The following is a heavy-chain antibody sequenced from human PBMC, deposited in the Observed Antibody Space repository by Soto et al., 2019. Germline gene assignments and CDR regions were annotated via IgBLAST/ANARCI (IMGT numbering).Heavy chain of an antibody. V-gene: IGHV3-66*01. CDR3: VRENYYYGMDV. CDR1: GFDASVNF. J-gene: IGHJ6*02. Sequence: VGSLRLSCAASGFDASVNFMTWVRQAPGKGLEWVSAINNAGTTFYADSVKGRFTISRDDSKNTLFLQMNSLRVEDTAMYYCVRENYYYGMDVWGQGTVVTVSS. CDR2: INNAGTT.